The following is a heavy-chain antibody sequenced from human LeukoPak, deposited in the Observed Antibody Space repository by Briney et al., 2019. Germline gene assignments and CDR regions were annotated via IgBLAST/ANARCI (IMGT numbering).Heavy chain of an antibody. D-gene: IGHD4-17*01. V-gene: IGHV3-74*01. CDR1: GFTFSSYW. Sequence: GGSLRLSCVASGFTFSSYWMHWVRQAPGKGLVWVSRIHSDGSSTNYADSVKGRHTISRDNAKNTLFLQMNSLRAEDTAVYYCAKEDYGDYNFDYWGQGTLVTVSS. CDR2: IHSDGSST. J-gene: IGHJ4*02. CDR3: AKEDYGDYNFDY.